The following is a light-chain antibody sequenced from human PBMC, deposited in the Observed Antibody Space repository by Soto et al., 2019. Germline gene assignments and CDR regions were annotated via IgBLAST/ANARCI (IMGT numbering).Light chain of an antibody. CDR1: QSISTW. CDR2: KAS. CDR3: QRYDNYSKT. Sequence: DIQMTQSPSSLSASIGDRVAITCRASQSISTWLAWYQQKPGKAPKLLIHKASNLESGVPSRFSGSGSGTEFTLTINSLQADDFATYYCQRYDNYSKTFGQGTRVEIK. J-gene: IGKJ1*01. V-gene: IGKV1-5*03.